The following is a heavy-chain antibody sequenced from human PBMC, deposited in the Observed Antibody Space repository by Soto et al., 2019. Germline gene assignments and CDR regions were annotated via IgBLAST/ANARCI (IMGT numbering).Heavy chain of an antibody. V-gene: IGHV3-30*18. CDR2: ISYDGSNT. CDR3: AKGMGDSSGYYSSDYYYGMDV. D-gene: IGHD3-22*01. CDR1: GFTFSSYG. J-gene: IGHJ6*02. Sequence: QVQLVESGGGVVQPGRSLRLSCAASGFTFSSYGMHWVRQAPGKGLEWVAVISYDGSNTYYADSVKGRFTISRDNSKNTLYLQMNSLRAEDTAVYYCAKGMGDSSGYYSSDYYYGMDVWGQGTTVTVSS.